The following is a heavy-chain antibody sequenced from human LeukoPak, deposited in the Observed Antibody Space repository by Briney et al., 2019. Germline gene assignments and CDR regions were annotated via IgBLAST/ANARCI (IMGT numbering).Heavy chain of an antibody. V-gene: IGHV1-69*05. Sequence: ASVKVSCKASGGTFSSYAIVWVRQAPGQGLEWMGGIIPIFGTANYAQKFQGRVTITTDESTSTAYMELSSLRSEDTAVYYCAKGSGYDAFDIWGQGTMVTVSS. CDR1: GGTFSSYA. CDR2: IIPIFGTA. D-gene: IGHD3-22*01. CDR3: AKGSGYDAFDI. J-gene: IGHJ3*02.